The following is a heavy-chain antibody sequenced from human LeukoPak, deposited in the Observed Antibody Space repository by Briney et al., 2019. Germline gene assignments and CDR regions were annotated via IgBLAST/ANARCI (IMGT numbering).Heavy chain of an antibody. CDR2: INPNSGGT. CDR3: ATTLQYYDFWSGSEDY. D-gene: IGHD3-3*01. Sequence: ASVKVSCKASGYTFTGYYMHWVRQAPGQGLEWMGWINPNSGGTNYAQKFQGRVTMTRDTSISTAYMELSRLRSDDTAVYYCATTLQYYDFWSGSEDYWGQGTLVTVSS. J-gene: IGHJ4*02. V-gene: IGHV1-2*02. CDR1: GYTFTGYY.